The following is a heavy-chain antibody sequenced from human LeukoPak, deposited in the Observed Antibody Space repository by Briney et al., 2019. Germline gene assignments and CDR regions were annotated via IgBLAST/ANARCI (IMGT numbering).Heavy chain of an antibody. Sequence: GGSLRLSCAASGFTISGFGMHWVRQVPGEGLVWVARMNSAGTTINYADSVKGRFTISRDNVRNTLHLQMNNLSLEDTAVYFCIREVQVRASASLGLWGRGTLVTVS. V-gene: IGHV3-74*01. CDR3: IREVQVRASASLGL. D-gene: IGHD1-1*01. CDR2: MNSAGTTI. CDR1: GFTISGFG. J-gene: IGHJ4*01.